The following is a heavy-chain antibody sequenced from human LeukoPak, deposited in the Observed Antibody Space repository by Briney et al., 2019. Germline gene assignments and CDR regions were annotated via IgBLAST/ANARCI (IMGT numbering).Heavy chain of an antibody. Sequence: SVKVSCKASRGTFSKYAISWVRQAPGQGLERMGRIIPILNITHYAQKFQGRVTIAADKSTSTAYMELSSLRSEDTAVYYCARDDDRAREIDYWGQGTLVTVSS. V-gene: IGHV1-69*04. D-gene: IGHD3-22*01. CDR2: IIPILNIT. J-gene: IGHJ4*02. CDR3: ARDDDRAREIDY. CDR1: RGTFSKYA.